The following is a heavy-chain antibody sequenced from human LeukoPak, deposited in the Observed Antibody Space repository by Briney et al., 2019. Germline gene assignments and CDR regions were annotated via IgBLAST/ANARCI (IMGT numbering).Heavy chain of an antibody. Sequence: SGRSLRLSCAASGFTFSSYAMHWVRQASGKGLEWVAVISYDGSNKYYADSVKGRFTISRDNSKNTLYLQMNSLRAEDTAVYYCARDHPYYDILTGYYIGYFDYWGQGTLVTVSS. D-gene: IGHD3-9*01. CDR3: ARDHPYYDILTGYYIGYFDY. CDR1: GFTFSSYA. V-gene: IGHV3-30*04. CDR2: ISYDGSNK. J-gene: IGHJ4*02.